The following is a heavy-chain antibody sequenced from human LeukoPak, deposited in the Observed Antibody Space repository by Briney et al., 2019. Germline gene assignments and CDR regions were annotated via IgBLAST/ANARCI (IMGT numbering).Heavy chain of an antibody. Sequence: GGSLRLSCAASGFTLSSYWMSWVRQAPGKGLEWEANIKQDGSEKYYVDSVKGRFTISRDNAKNSLYLQMNSLRAEDTAVYYCARDVIHTYSGRYYDYWGQGTLVTVSS. CDR1: GFTLSSYW. CDR3: ARDVIHTYSGRYYDY. D-gene: IGHD1-26*01. V-gene: IGHV3-7*01. CDR2: IKQDGSEK. J-gene: IGHJ4*02.